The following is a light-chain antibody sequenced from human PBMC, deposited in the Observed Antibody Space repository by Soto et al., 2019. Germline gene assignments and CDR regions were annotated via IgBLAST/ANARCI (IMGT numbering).Light chain of an antibody. CDR1: QSVSSSY. J-gene: IGKJ1*01. CDR2: GAS. Sequence: EIVLTQSPGTLSLSPGERVTLSCRASQSVSSSYLAWYQQKPGQAPRLLIYGASSRATGIPDRFSGSGSGTDFTLTISRLEPEDFAVYYCQQHGSSPGTFGQGTKV. CDR3: QQHGSSPGT. V-gene: IGKV3-20*01.